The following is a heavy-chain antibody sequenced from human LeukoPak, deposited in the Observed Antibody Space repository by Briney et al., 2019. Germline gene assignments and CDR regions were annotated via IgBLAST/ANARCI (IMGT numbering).Heavy chain of an antibody. V-gene: IGHV5-51*01. D-gene: IGHD3-16*01. CDR1: GYSFSSDW. CDR3: ARLGLRGGERGQIDY. CDR2: IYPGDSDT. Sequence: GESLKISCKGSGYSFSSDWIGWVRQMPGKGLEWMGIIYPGDSDTTYSPSFQGQVTISANKSIGTAYLQWSSLKASDTAMYYCARLGLRGGERGQIDYWGQGTLVTVSS. J-gene: IGHJ4*02.